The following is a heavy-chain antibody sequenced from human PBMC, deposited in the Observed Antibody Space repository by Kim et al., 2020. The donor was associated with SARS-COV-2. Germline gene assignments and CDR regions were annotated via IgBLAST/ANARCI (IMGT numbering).Heavy chain of an antibody. CDR2: IYYSVSP. Sequence: SETLSLTCTVTRTPITSTRTRSRSLPNPPGKRLDWLGSIYYSVSPSYNPSLNSLVTISVYTSNNQFSLKLSSVTAADTAVYYCARHVLWFGELDHFDYWGPATL. CDR1: RTPITSTRTR. D-gene: IGHD3-10*01. J-gene: IGHJ4*02. V-gene: IGHV4-39*01. CDR3: ARHVLWFGELDHFDY.